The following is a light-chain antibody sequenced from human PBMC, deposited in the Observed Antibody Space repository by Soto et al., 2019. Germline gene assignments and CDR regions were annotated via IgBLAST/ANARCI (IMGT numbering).Light chain of an antibody. V-gene: IGKV3-11*01. CDR1: QSVNNY. Sequence: EIVLTQSPATLSLSPGERDTISCRASQSVNNYLAWYQQIPGQAPRLLIYDASNRATGIPARFSGTGSGTDFTLTISRLESEDFAVYYCQQRYDWPLTFGGGTKVEIK. CDR3: QQRYDWPLT. CDR2: DAS. J-gene: IGKJ4*01.